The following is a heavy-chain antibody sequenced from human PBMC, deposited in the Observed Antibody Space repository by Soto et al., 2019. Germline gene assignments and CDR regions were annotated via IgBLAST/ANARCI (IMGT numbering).Heavy chain of an antibody. Sequence: GXSVKVSYKASRVGFSKFIVKGVRQAPGIGVEGVGGIIPIFGTENYEQKFQGRVTITADYSTSTSYMEVNNLRSEDTAVYYCAKVRYSSPMGYYYGMDVWGQGTTVTVSS. D-gene: IGHD6-19*01. J-gene: IGHJ6*02. V-gene: IGHV1-69*13. CDR2: IIPIFGTE. CDR1: RVGFSKFI. CDR3: AKVRYSSPMGYYYGMDV.